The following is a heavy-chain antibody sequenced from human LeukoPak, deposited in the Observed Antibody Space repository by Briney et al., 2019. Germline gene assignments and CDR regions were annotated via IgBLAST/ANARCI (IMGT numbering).Heavy chain of an antibody. D-gene: IGHD4-17*01. CDR1: GFMFNIYD. V-gene: IGHV3-48*02. J-gene: IGHJ2*01. CDR2: ISSSSSTI. CDR3: ARKTTTVNPIFRYFDL. Sequence: GGSLRLSCVASGFMFNIYDMNWDRQAPGKGLEWVSYISSSSSTIYYADFVKGRFTISRDNAKNSLYLQMNSLKDEDTAVYYCARKTTTVNPIFRYFDLWGRGTVVTIPS.